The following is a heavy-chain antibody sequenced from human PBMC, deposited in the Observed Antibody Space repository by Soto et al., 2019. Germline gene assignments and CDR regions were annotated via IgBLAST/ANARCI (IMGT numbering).Heavy chain of an antibody. D-gene: IGHD2-15*01. CDR1: GGSISSGGYY. V-gene: IGHV4-31*03. J-gene: IGHJ3*02. CDR2: IYYSGST. Sequence: QVQLQESGPGLVKPSQTLSLTCTVSGGSISSGGYYWSWIRQHPGKGLEWIGYIYYSGSTYYNPSLKSRVTISVDTSKNQFSLKLSSVTAADTAVYYCARVINIVVVVAADHDAFDIWGQGTMVTVSS. CDR3: ARVINIVVVVAADHDAFDI.